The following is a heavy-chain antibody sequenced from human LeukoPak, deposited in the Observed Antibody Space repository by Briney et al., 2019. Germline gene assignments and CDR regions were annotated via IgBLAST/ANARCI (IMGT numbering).Heavy chain of an antibody. D-gene: IGHD4-17*01. CDR2: INHSGST. CDR3: ARGTMTTVTYYFDY. Sequence: PSETLSLTCAVSGGSFSGYYWSWIRQPPGKRLEWIGEINHSGSTTYNPSLKSRVTISVDTSKNQFSLKLSSVTAADTAVYYCARGTMTTVTYYFDYWGQGTLATVSS. J-gene: IGHJ4*02. V-gene: IGHV4-34*01. CDR1: GGSFSGYY.